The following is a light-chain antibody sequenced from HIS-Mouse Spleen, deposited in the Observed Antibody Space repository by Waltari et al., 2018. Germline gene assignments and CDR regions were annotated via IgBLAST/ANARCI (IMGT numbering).Light chain of an antibody. CDR1: SSDAGSYNL. CDR3: CSYAGSSTWV. J-gene: IGLJ3*02. Sequence: QSALTQPASVSGSPGQSITISCTGTSSDAGSYNLVSWYQQHPGKAPKLMIYGGSKRPSGVSNRFSGYKSGNTASLTISGLQAEDEADYYCCSYAGSSTWVFGGGTKLTVL. V-gene: IGLV2-23*01. CDR2: GGS.